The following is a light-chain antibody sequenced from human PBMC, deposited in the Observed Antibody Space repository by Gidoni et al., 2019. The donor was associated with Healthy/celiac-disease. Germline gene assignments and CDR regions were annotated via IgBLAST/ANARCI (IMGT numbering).Light chain of an antibody. CDR1: SSNIGAGYD. CDR3: QSYDSSLSGWV. Sequence: QSVLTQPPSVSGAPGQRVTISCTGSSSNIGAGYDVHWYQLLPGTAPKLRSDGTSYRPSGVPDRFPGPKSGTSASLAIPALQAEYEADYYRQSYDSSLSGWVFGGGTKRTVL. J-gene: IGLJ3*02. V-gene: IGLV1-40*01. CDR2: GTS.